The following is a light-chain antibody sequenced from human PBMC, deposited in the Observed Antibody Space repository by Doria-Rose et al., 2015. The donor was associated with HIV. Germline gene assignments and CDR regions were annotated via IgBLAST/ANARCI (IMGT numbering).Light chain of an antibody. CDR2: AAS. CDR1: QTVSTY. Sequence: TQSPSSLSASIVDRFTITCRASQTVSTYLNWFQQEPGKAPELLIYAASRLQSGVPSRFSGSGSGTDFTLTISGLQPGDFATYYGQQTYSSPPWTGGQGTK. J-gene: IGKJ1*01. V-gene: IGKV1-39*01. CDR3: QQTYSSPPWT.